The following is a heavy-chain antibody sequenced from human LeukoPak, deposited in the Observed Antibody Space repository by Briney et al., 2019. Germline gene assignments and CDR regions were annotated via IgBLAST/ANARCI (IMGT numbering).Heavy chain of an antibody. CDR1: GGSISSGGYC. Sequence: SQTLSLTCTVSGGSISSGGYCWSWIRQHPGKGLEWIGYIYYSGSTYYNPSLKSRVTISVDTSKNQFSLKLSSVTAADTAVYYCARDPGTGSDDYGGQGTLDTVSS. V-gene: IGHV4-31*03. CDR2: IYYSGST. J-gene: IGHJ4*02. D-gene: IGHD5-12*01. CDR3: ARDPGTGSDDY.